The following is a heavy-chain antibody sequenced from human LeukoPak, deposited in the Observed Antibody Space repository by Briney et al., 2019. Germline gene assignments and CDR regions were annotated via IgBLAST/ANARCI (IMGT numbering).Heavy chain of an antibody. Sequence: SETLSLTCTVFGGSISSYYWSWIRQPPGKGLEWIGNIYNSGTTSYNPSLKGQVTISVDTSKNQFSLKLYSVTAADTAVYYCARGNKYPGVFDYWGQGTLVTVSS. CDR3: ARGNKYPGVFDY. CDR2: IYNSGTT. CDR1: GGSISSYY. D-gene: IGHD1/OR15-1a*01. J-gene: IGHJ4*02. V-gene: IGHV4-59*01.